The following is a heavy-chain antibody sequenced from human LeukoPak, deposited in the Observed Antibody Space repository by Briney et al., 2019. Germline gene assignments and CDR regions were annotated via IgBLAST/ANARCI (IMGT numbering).Heavy chain of an antibody. J-gene: IGHJ5*02. D-gene: IGHD4-17*01. CDR3: ARGTVTTLDWFDP. Sequence: SETLSLTCTVSGASINTDPHYWSWIRQPAGKGLEWIGRIYPSGSTNYNPSVESRVTISIDTSKNHFPLKVTSVTAADTAVYYCARGTVTTLDWFDPWGQGTLVTVSS. CDR1: GASINTDPHY. V-gene: IGHV4-61*02. CDR2: IYPSGST.